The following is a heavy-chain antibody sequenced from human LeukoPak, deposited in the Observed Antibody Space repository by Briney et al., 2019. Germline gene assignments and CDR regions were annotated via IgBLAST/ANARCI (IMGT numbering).Heavy chain of an antibody. CDR2: IYYSEST. J-gene: IGHJ4*02. V-gene: IGHV4-39*02. CDR1: GGSISSSSYY. D-gene: IGHD3-9*01. CDR3: ARDGKNYDILTVD. Sequence: PPETLSLTCTVSGGSISSSSYYWGWVRQPPGKGLEWLGSIYYSESTYYNPSLKSRVTISVDTSKNQYSLKLSSVTAADTAGYYCARDGKNYDILTVDWGQGTLVTVSS.